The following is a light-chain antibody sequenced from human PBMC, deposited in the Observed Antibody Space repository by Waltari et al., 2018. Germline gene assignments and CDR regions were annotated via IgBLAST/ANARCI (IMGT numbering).Light chain of an antibody. CDR1: GSDVGGYDY. J-gene: IGLJ1*01. CDR3: SSYTSSRAIFV. CDR2: DVN. Sequence: QSALTQPASVSGSPGQSITISCTGTGSDVGGYDYVSWYQRHPGKVPKVMIYDVNKRPSGVSDRFSGYKSGYTASLTISGLQAQDEADYYCSSYTSSRAIFVFGIGTKVTIL. V-gene: IGLV2-14*01.